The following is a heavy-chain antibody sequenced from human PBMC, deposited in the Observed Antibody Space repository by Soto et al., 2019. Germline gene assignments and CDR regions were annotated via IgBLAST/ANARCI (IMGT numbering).Heavy chain of an antibody. CDR2: IDPSDSYT. CDR3: ARHAVKFPTDYYYGMDV. J-gene: IGHJ6*02. CDR1: GYSFTSYW. Sequence: GESVKISCKGSGYSFTSYWIGWVRQMPGKGLEWMGRIDPSDSYTNYSPSFQGHVTISADKSISTAYLQWSSQKASDTAMYYCARHAVKFPTDYYYGMDVCRQGTTVTVSS. D-gene: IGHD2-8*01. V-gene: IGHV5-10-1*01.